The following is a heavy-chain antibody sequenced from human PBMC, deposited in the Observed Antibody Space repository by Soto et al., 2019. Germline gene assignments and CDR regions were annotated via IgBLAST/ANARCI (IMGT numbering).Heavy chain of an antibody. CDR3: AREAAAGTLDY. V-gene: IGHV1-18*01. CDR2: ISAHNGNT. Sequence: QVHLVQSGAEVKKPGASVKVSCQASGYAFTTYGITWVRQAPGQGLEWMGWISAHNGNTNYAQKPQXXDTVTRDTSTSTAYMELRSLRSDDTAVYYCAREAAAGTLDYWGQGTLVTVSS. J-gene: IGHJ4*02. CDR1: GYAFTTYG. D-gene: IGHD6-13*01.